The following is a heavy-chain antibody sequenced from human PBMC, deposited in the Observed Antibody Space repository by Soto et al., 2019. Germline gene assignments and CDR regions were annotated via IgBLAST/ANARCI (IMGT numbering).Heavy chain of an antibody. Sequence: QVQLAQSGGEVKKPGASVKVSCKTSGYRFDKYGLSWVRQAPGQGLEWMGRINTYNGNTDYPQNFQGRVTIAIDTSTSTAYMELRSLRSDDTAVYYCARNLPLYCSSTRCPFDFWGQGTLVTLSS. V-gene: IGHV1-18*01. D-gene: IGHD2-2*01. CDR3: ARNLPLYCSSTRCPFDF. CDR2: INTYNGNT. J-gene: IGHJ4*02. CDR1: GYRFDKYG.